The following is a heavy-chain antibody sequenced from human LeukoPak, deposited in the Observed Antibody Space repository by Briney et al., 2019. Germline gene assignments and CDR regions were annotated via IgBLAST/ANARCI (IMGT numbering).Heavy chain of an antibody. Sequence: PGGSLRLSCAASGFTFSSYWMSWVRQAPGKGLEGVANIKQDGSEKYYVDSVKGRFTISRDNAKNSLYLQMNSLRAEDTAVYYCARDLGVVVVAAANDYWGQGTLVTVSS. CDR3: ARDLGVVVVAAANDY. V-gene: IGHV3-7*01. CDR2: IKQDGSEK. D-gene: IGHD2-15*01. J-gene: IGHJ4*02. CDR1: GFTFSSYW.